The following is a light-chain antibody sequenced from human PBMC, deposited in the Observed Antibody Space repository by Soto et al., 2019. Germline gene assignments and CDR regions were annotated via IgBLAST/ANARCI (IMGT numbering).Light chain of an antibody. J-gene: IGLJ1*01. V-gene: IGLV1-51*01. CDR2: DDD. CDR3: SSYTNINTRACV. Sequence: VLTQPPSVSAAPGQRVTISCSGSSSNIGGNSVSWYQQLPGTAPKLLIYDDDKRPSGIPDRFSGSKSGNTASLTISGLQAEDEAEYYCSSYTNINTRACVFGTGTKVTVL. CDR1: SSNIGGNS.